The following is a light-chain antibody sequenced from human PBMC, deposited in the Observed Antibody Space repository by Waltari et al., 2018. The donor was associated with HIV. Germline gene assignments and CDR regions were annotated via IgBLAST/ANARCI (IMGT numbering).Light chain of an antibody. CDR1: SNDIGTYNF. Sequence: QSALTQPPSASGSPGQSVAISCTGSSNDIGTYNFVSWYQHHPGKAPKLRIYDVTRRPPGIPDRYSGTKSGYTASLTVSDLQVEDEADYYCVSYTEKDTFLLVGGGTKLAV. V-gene: IGLV2-8*01. J-gene: IGLJ2*01. CDR3: VSYTEKDTFLL. CDR2: DVT.